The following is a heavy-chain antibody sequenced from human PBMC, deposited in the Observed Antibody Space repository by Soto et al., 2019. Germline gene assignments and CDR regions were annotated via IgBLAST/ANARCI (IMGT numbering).Heavy chain of an antibody. CDR3: ARGSGPPIYDYGDFVQNYYYYYGMDV. CDR2: IWYDGSNK. D-gene: IGHD4-17*01. Sequence: PGGSLRLSCAASGFTFSSYGMHWVRQAPGKGLEWVAVIWYDGSNKYYADSVKGRFTISRDNSKNTLYLQMNSLRAEDTAVYYCARGSGPPIYDYGDFVQNYYYYYGMDVWGQGTTVTVSS. CDR1: GFTFSSYG. V-gene: IGHV3-33*01. J-gene: IGHJ6*02.